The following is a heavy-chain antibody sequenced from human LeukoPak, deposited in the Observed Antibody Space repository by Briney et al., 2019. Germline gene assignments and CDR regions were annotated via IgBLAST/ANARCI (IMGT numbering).Heavy chain of an antibody. CDR1: GGSITSGDYY. V-gene: IGHV4-30-4*01. CDR2: IYYSGST. Sequence: SQTLSLTCTVSGGSITSGDYYWSWIRQPPGKGLEWIAYIYYSGSTYYSPSLKSRVTISVDTSKNQFSLKLSSVTAADTAVYYCARHNGAFDNWGQGTMVTVSS. CDR3: ARHNGAFDN. D-gene: IGHD2-8*01. J-gene: IGHJ3*02.